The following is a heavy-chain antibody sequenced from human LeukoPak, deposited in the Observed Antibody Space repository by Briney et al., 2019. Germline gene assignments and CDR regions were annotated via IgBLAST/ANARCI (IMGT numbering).Heavy chain of an antibody. Sequence: PSETLSLTCTVSGGSISSGGYCWSWIRQHPGKGLEWIGYIYYSGSTYYNPSLKSRVTISVDTSKNQFSLKLSSVTAADTAVYYCARDDLVRGSIDYWGQGTLVTVSS. D-gene: IGHD3-10*01. CDR1: GGSISSGGYC. J-gene: IGHJ4*02. V-gene: IGHV4-31*03. CDR3: ARDDLVRGSIDY. CDR2: IYYSGST.